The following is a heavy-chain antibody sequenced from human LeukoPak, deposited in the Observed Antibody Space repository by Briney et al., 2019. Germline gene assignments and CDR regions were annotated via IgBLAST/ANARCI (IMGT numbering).Heavy chain of an antibody. Sequence: ASVKVSCKASGYTFTSYDINWVRQATGQGLEWMGWMNPNSGNTGYAQKFQGRVTMTRNTSISTAYMELSSLRSEDTAVYYCARGRNCSSTSCYSGWFDPWGQGTLVTVSS. CDR1: GYTFTSYD. V-gene: IGHV1-8*01. D-gene: IGHD2-2*01. J-gene: IGHJ5*02. CDR3: ARGRNCSSTSCYSGWFDP. CDR2: MNPNSGNT.